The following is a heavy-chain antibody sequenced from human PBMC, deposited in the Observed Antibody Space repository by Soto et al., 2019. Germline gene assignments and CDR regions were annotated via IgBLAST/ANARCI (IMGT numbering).Heavy chain of an antibody. J-gene: IGHJ5*02. Sequence: SETLSLTCTVSGGSVSSGSYYWSWIRQPPGKGLEWIGYIYYSGSTNYNPSLKSRVTISVDTSKNQFSLKLSSVTAADTAVYYCARDERDYGGNHLNWFDPWGQGTLVTVSS. D-gene: IGHD4-17*01. V-gene: IGHV4-61*01. CDR2: IYYSGST. CDR3: ARDERDYGGNHLNWFDP. CDR1: GGSVSSGSYY.